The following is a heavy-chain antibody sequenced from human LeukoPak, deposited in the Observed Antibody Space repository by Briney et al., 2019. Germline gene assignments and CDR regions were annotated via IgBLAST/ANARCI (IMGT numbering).Heavy chain of an antibody. CDR3: ANFADRYYFDY. CDR2: ISGSGGST. J-gene: IGHJ4*02. CDR1: GFTFSSYA. Sequence: GGSLRLSCAASGFTFSSYAMSWVRQAPGKGLEWVSAISGSGGSTYYADPVKGRFTISRDNSKSTLYLQMNSLRAEDTAVYYCANFADRYYFDYWGQGTLVTVSS. V-gene: IGHV3-23*01.